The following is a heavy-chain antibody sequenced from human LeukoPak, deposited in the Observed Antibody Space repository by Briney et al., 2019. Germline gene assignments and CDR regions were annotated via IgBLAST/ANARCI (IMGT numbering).Heavy chain of an antibody. J-gene: IGHJ4*02. Sequence: KTGGSLRLSCAASGFTFSTYGMSWVRQAPGMGLEWVSTISGGGGNTYYADSVKGRFTISRDNSKNTQYLQMNSLRPEDTAVYYCAKLLSQYDSSGYYYFDYWGQGTLVTVSS. CDR2: ISGGGGNT. V-gene: IGHV3-23*01. CDR3: AKLLSQYDSSGYYYFDY. CDR1: GFTFSTYG. D-gene: IGHD3-22*01.